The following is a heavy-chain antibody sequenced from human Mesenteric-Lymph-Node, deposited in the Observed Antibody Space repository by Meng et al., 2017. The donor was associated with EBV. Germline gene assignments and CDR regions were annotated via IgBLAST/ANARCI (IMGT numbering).Heavy chain of an antibody. CDR3: AVDFWSGYYRFDY. CDR1: GYTFTSYG. Sequence: VERGESGAGVGRAGASVKGSCKASGYTFTSYGISWVRQAPGQGLEWMGWISAYNGNTNYAQKLQGRVTMTTDTSTSTAYMELRSLRSDDTAVYYCAVDFWSGYYRFDYWGQGTLVTVSS. D-gene: IGHD3-3*01. V-gene: IGHV1-18*01. CDR2: ISAYNGNT. J-gene: IGHJ4*02.